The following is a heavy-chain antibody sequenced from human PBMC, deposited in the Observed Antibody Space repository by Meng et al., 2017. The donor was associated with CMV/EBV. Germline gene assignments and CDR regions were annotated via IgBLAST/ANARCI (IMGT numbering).Heavy chain of an antibody. CDR2: IYSGGST. CDR3: ARDGKKTLGLYMVRGVIGYYGMDV. D-gene: IGHD3-10*01. CDR1: GFTVSSNY. J-gene: IGHJ6*02. V-gene: IGHV3-53*01. Sequence: GESLKISCAASGFTVSSNYMSWVRQAPGKGLEWVSVIYSGGSTYYADSVQGRFTISRDNAKNSLYLQMNSLRVEDTAVYYCARDGKKTLGLYMVRGVIGYYGMDVWGQGTTVTVSS.